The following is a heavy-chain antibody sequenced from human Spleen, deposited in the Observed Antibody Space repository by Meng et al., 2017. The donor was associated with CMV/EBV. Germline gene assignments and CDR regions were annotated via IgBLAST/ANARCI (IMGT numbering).Heavy chain of an antibody. J-gene: IGHJ6*02. D-gene: IGHD6-6*01. CDR1: GFTFSSYE. V-gene: IGHV3-48*03. CDR2: ISSSGTTI. CDR3: ARDLAARHYYYGMDV. Sequence: GESLKISCAASGFTFSSYEMNWVRQAPGKGLEWVSYISSSGTTIYYADSVKGRFTISRDNAKNSLYLQMNSLRAEDTAVYYCARDLAARHYYYGMDVWGQGTTVTVSS.